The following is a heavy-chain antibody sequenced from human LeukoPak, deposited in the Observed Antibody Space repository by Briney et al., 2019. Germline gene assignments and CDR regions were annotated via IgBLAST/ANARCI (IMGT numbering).Heavy chain of an antibody. CDR3: ARGRRLMITFGGVDY. J-gene: IGHJ4*02. CDR1: GVSFSGYY. CDR2: INHSGST. V-gene: IGHV4-34*01. D-gene: IGHD3-16*01. Sequence: SETLSLTCAVYGVSFSGYYWSWIRQPPGKGLEWLGEINHSGSTNYNPSLKSRVTISVDTSKNQFSLKLSSVTAADTAVYYCARGRRLMITFGGVDYWGQGTLVTVSS.